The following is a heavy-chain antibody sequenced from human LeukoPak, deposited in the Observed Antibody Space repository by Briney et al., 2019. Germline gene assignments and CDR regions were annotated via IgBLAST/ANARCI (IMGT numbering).Heavy chain of an antibody. D-gene: IGHD3-22*01. J-gene: IGHJ4*02. CDR1: GGSISSGSYY. V-gene: IGHV4-61*02. CDR3: AREVVGYDSSGYFPLCDY. CDR2: IYTSGST. Sequence: SQTLSLTCTVSGGSISSGSYYWSWIRQPAGKGLEWIGRIYTSGSTNYNPSLKSRVTISVDTSKNQFSLKLSSVTAADTAVYYCAREVVGYDSSGYFPLCDYWGQGTLVTVSS.